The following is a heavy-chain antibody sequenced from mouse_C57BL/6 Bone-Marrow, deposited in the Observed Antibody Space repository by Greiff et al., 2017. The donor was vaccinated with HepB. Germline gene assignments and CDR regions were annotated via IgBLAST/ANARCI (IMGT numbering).Heavy chain of an antibody. CDR2: IDPSDSET. CDR3: ATGWLSDY. V-gene: IGHV1-52*01. D-gene: IGHD2-3*01. Sequence: QVHVKQPGAELVRPGSSVKLSCKASGYTFTSYWMHWVKQRPIQGLEWIGNIDPSDSETHYNQKFKDKATLTVDKSSSTAYMQLSSLTSEDSAVYYCATGWLSDYWGQGTTLTVSS. J-gene: IGHJ2*01. CDR1: GYTFTSYW.